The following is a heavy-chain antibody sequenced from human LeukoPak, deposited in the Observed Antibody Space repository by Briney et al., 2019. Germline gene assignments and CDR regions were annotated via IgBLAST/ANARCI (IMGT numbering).Heavy chain of an antibody. CDR3: ARGFRYGSNWGFDY. CDR1: GFTFSSYS. CDR2: ISSSSSYI. Sequence: GGSLRLSCAASGFTFSSYSMNWVHQAPGKGLEWVSSISSSSSYIYYADSVKGRFTISRDNAKNSLYLQMNSLRAEDTAVYYCARGFRYGSNWGFDYWGQGTLVTVSS. J-gene: IGHJ4*02. V-gene: IGHV3-21*01. D-gene: IGHD5-24*01.